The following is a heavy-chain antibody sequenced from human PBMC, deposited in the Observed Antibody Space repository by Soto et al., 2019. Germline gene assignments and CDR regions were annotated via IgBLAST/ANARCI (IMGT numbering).Heavy chain of an antibody. V-gene: IGHV1-69*13. CDR2: IMPIHGTP. J-gene: IGHJ6*02. D-gene: IGHD3-3*01. CDR1: GCTFSSYA. Sequence: GASVKVSCRASGCTFSSYAISWVRQSPEQGLEWMGGIMPIHGTPYYGQTFRGRVTISADDSTMTTYMELRSLTSEDTAVFYCERVWSPAPYPFGATSWGDSLKSLHRAYYIMDVCGQGTTVTVS. CDR3: ERVWSPAPYPFGATSWGDSLKSLHRAYYIMDV.